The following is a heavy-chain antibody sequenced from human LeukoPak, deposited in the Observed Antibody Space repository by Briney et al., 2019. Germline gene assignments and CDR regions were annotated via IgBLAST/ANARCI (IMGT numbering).Heavy chain of an antibody. Sequence: QAGGSLRLSCEVSGFTFSSYWMIWVRQAPGKGREWVANIKQDGSEKYYVDSVKGRFTISRDNSKNTLYLQMNSLRAEDTAVYYFAKVGYCSSTSCPDGGFDYWGQGTLVTVSS. J-gene: IGHJ4*02. CDR2: IKQDGSEK. D-gene: IGHD2-2*03. V-gene: IGHV3-7*03. CDR1: GFTFSSYW. CDR3: AKVGYCSSTSCPDGGFDY.